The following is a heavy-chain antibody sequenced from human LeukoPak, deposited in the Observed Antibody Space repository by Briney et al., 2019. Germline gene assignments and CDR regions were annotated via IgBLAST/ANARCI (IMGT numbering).Heavy chain of an antibody. J-gene: IGHJ5*02. CDR2: IYHSGST. CDR3: ARSPDYGDYGWFDP. Sequence: SQTLSLTCAVSGGSISSGGYSWSWIRQPPGKGLEWIGYIYHSGSTYYNPSLKSRVTISVDGSKNQFSLKLSSVTAADTAVYYCARSPDYGDYGWFDPWGQGTLVTVSS. V-gene: IGHV4-30-2*01. D-gene: IGHD4-17*01. CDR1: GGSISSGGYS.